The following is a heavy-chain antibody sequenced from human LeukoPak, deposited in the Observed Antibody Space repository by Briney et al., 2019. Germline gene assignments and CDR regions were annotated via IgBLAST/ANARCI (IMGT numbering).Heavy chain of an antibody. CDR3: ARAPEYGLYYFDY. D-gene: IGHD1-14*01. V-gene: IGHV4-38-2*02. CDR1: GYSISSGYY. Sequence: SETLSLTCTVSGYSISSGYYWGWIRQPPGKGLEWIGSIYYSESTYYNPSLKSRVTISVDTSKNQFSLKLTSVTAAGTAVYYCARAPEYGLYYFDYWGQGTLVTVSS. CDR2: IYYSEST. J-gene: IGHJ4*02.